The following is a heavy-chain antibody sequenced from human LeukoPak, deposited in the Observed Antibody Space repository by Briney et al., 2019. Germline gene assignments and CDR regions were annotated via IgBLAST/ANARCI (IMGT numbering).Heavy chain of an antibody. CDR2: IYYSGST. D-gene: IGHD2-15*01. CDR3: ARHQPTRRYCSGGSCYPHYYYYMDV. Sequence: SETLSLTCTVSGGSISSSSYYWGWIRQPPGKGLEWIGSIYYSGSTHYNPSLKSRVTISVDTSKNQFSLKLSSVTAADTAVYYCARHQPTRRYCSGGSCYPHYYYYMDVWGKGTTVTVSS. V-gene: IGHV4-39*01. J-gene: IGHJ6*03. CDR1: GGSISSSSYY.